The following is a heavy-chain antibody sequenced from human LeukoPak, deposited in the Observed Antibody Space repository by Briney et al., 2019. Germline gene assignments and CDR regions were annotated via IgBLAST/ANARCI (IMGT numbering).Heavy chain of an antibody. CDR2: INHSGST. Sequence: PSETLSLTFAVYGGSFSGYYWSWIRQPPGKGLEWIGEINHSGSTNYNPSLKSRVTISVDTSKNQFSLKLSSVTAADTAVYYCARHRRHYYDSSGQLDYWGQGTLVTVSS. J-gene: IGHJ4*02. D-gene: IGHD3-22*01. CDR1: GGSFSGYY. V-gene: IGHV4-34*01. CDR3: ARHRRHYYDSSGQLDY.